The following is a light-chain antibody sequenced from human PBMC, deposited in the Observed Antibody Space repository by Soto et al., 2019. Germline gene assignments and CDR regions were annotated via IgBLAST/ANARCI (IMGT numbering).Light chain of an antibody. V-gene: IGLV2-14*01. J-gene: IGLJ1*01. CDR3: RSFTSSRTDV. CDR2: EVS. Sequence: QSALTQPASVSGSPGQSITISCTGTSSDVGGYNSVCWYQQHPGKAPKLMIYEVSNRPSGVSNRFSGSKSGNTASLTISGLQAEDEADYYCRSFTSSRTDVFGTGTKLTVL. CDR1: SSDVGGYNS.